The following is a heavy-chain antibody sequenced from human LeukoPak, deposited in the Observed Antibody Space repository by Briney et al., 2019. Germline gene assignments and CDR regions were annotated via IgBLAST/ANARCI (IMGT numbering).Heavy chain of an antibody. Sequence: GGSLRLSCAASGFTFTKYAMSWVRQAPGKGLEWVSVISAGAGTTYSAESVKGRFTISRDNSKNTVYLQMNGLRAEDTAVYYCAKTGSQDFWSDYLPHFHYWGQGTRVTVSS. D-gene: IGHD3-3*01. V-gene: IGHV3-23*01. CDR2: ISAGAGTT. J-gene: IGHJ4*02. CDR1: GFTFTKYA. CDR3: AKTGSQDFWSDYLPHFHY.